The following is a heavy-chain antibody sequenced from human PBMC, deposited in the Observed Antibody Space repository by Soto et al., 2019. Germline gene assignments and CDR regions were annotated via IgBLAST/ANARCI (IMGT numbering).Heavy chain of an antibody. V-gene: IGHV3-30-3*01. CDR3: ATERSHSSSPYFDY. CDR1: GFTFSNYA. Sequence: QVQLVESGGGVVQPGRSLRLSCAASGFTFSNYAMHWVRQAPGKGLEWVAVISYDGSNKYYADSVKGRFTISRDNSKNPMYLQMSSLRAEDTAVYYCATERSHSSSPYFDYWGKGTLVTVSS. D-gene: IGHD2-21*01. J-gene: IGHJ4*02. CDR2: ISYDGSNK.